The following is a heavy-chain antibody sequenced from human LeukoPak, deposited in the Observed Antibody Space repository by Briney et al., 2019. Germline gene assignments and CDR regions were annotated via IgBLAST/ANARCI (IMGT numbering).Heavy chain of an antibody. CDR1: GFTFSDYA. J-gene: IGHJ4*02. CDR2: ISGDGSTT. Sequence: TGGSLRLSCAASGFTFSDYAMSWVRQAPGKGLEWVSVISGDGSTTYYGDSVKGRFTISRDESKNTLYLQMNSLRAEDTAVYYCAKDRHYDSSGYYVVPGRRGFDYWGQGTLVTVSS. D-gene: IGHD3-22*01. CDR3: AKDRHYDSSGYYVVPGRRGFDY. V-gene: IGHV3-23*01.